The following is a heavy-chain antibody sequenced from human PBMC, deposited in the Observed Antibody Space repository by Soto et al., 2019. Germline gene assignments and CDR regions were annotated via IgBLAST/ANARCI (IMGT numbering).Heavy chain of an antibody. CDR1: GYAFSRYA. V-gene: IGHV1-3*01. D-gene: IGHD4-17*01. J-gene: IGHJ4*02. Sequence: QVQLVQSGAEVKKPGASVKVSCKASGYAFSRYAINWIRQAPGQGLEWLGWINAGRGGTKYSQNFQGRVTITRDTAASTVYLDLSSLRSDDTAVYYCARERGSTATFDYWGQGTLVTVSS. CDR3: ARERGSTATFDY. CDR2: INAGRGGT.